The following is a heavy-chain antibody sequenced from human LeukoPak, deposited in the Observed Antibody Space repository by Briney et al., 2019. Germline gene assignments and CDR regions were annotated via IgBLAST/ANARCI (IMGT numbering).Heavy chain of an antibody. V-gene: IGHV3-23*01. J-gene: IGHJ4*02. CDR2: ISGSGGST. Sequence: GGSLRLSCVAPGFTFRSNAMSWVRQAPGKGLGWGSAISGSGGSTYYADSVKGRVTISRDKSKNTQYLQLNSLRAEDTAVYYCAKRKGSNHGESDYWGQGTLVTVSS. D-gene: IGHD6-13*01. CDR3: AKRKGSNHGESDY. CDR1: GFTFRSNA.